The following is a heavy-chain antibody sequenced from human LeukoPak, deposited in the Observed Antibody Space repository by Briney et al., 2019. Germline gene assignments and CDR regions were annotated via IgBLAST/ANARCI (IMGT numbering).Heavy chain of an antibody. J-gene: IGHJ4*02. Sequence: PSETLSLTCTVSGGSISSYYWSWIRQPPGKGLEWIGYIYDSGSTNYNPSLKSRVTISVDTSKNQFSLKLSSVTAADTAVYYCARLGERPLSGYDYWGQGTLVTVSS. CDR1: GGSISSYY. CDR3: ARLGERPLSGYDY. V-gene: IGHV4-59*12. D-gene: IGHD3-9*01. CDR2: IYDSGST.